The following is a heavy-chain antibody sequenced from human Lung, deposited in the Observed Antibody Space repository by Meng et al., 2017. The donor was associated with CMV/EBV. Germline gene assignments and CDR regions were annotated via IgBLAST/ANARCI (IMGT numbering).Heavy chain of an antibody. J-gene: IGHJ4*02. Sequence: ASVXVSCKASGYTFTSYGISWVRQAPGQGLEWMGWISAYNGNTNYAQKFQGRVIMTTDTFTSTAYMELRSLRSDDTAVYYCARDWELVTHGVDYWGQGTLVTVSS. D-gene: IGHD3-10*01. CDR1: GYTFTSYG. CDR2: ISAYNGNT. CDR3: ARDWELVTHGVDY. V-gene: IGHV1-18*01.